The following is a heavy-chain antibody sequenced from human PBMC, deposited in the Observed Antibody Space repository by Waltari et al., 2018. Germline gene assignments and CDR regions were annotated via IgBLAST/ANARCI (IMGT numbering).Heavy chain of an antibody. CDR1: GLSINSGFY. D-gene: IGHD3-3*01. J-gene: IGHJ4*02. CDR2: LYHSGDI. Sequence: QVQLQESGPGLVKPSETLSLTCTVSGLSINSGFYWGWIRQSPGKGLEWIGSLYHSGDIYYSPSCHSRVIMSRDTSKNQFSLKLTSVTAADTAVYYCARRYWDSGYYRDHWGQGTLVTVSS. CDR3: ARRYWDSGYYRDH. V-gene: IGHV4-38-2*02.